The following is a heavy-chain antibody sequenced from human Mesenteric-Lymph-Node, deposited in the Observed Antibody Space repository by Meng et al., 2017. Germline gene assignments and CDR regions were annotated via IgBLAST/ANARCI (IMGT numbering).Heavy chain of an antibody. D-gene: IGHD4-17*01. CDR3: ARATVTRLFDL. J-gene: IGHJ4*02. CDR2: VYHSGST. Sequence: QVQLQESGPGLLEPSGTLSLTCAVFGGSISSDNWWTWVRQAPGKGLEWIGEVYHSGSTFYNPSFESRVTISIDESRSHFSLNLASVTAADTAIYYCARATVTRLFDLWGQGTLVTVSS. V-gene: IGHV4-4*02. CDR1: GGSISSDNW.